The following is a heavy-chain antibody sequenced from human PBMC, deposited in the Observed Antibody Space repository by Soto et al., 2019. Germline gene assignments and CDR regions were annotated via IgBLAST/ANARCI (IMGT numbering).Heavy chain of an antibody. D-gene: IGHD2-21*01. CDR3: YSFAF. CDR1: GGSINTGSYY. Sequence: SETLSLTCTVSGGSINTGSYYWSWIRQQAGKGLELIGYIYYSGSTYYNPSIDTAYLHWSSLEASDTAIYYCARVTNYADRGDFYSFAFWGQGALVTVSS. V-gene: IGHV4-31*06. J-gene: IGHJ4*02. CDR2: IYYSGST.